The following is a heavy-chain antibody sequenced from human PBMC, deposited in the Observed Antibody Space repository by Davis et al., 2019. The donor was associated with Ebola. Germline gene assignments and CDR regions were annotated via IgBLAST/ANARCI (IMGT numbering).Heavy chain of an antibody. CDR2: IIPIFGTA. CDR1: GGTFSSYA. V-gene: IGHV1-69*13. Sequence: SVKVSCKASGGTFSSYAISWVRQAPGQGLEWLGGIIPIFGTANYAQKFQGRVTITADESTTTAYMELSSLRSEDTAVYYCARSTSWANPRYYYYGMDVWGQGTTVTVSS. CDR3: ARSTSWANPRYYYYGMDV. J-gene: IGHJ6*02. D-gene: IGHD2-2*01.